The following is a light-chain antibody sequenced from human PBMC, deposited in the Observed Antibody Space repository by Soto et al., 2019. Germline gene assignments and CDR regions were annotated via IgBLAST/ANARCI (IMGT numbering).Light chain of an antibody. CDR1: QSVLYSSNNKNY. Sequence: DIVMTQSPDSLAVSLGERATSNCKSSQSVLYSSNNKNYLAWYQQRPGQPPKLLIYWASTRESGVPDRFSGSGSGTDCTLTITRLQAEDGAVYYGQQYESTPPTFGQGTKLEIK. CDR2: WAS. J-gene: IGKJ2*01. V-gene: IGKV4-1*01. CDR3: QQYESTPPT.